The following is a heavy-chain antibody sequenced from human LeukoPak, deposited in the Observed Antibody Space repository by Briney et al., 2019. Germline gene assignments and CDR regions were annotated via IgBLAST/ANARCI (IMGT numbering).Heavy chain of an antibody. J-gene: IGHJ5*02. CDR1: GGSISSYY. D-gene: IGHD5-18*01. CDR3: ARLKYSYGSNWFDP. CDR2: IYYSGST. V-gene: IGHV4-59*01. Sequence: SETLSLTCTVSGGSISSYYWSWIRQPPGKGLEWIGYIYYSGSTNYNPSLKSRVTISVDTSKNQFSLKLSSVTAVDTAVYYCARLKYSYGSNWFDPWGQGTLVTVSS.